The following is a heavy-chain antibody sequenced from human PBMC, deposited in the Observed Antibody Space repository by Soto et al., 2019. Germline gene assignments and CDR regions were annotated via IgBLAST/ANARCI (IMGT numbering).Heavy chain of an antibody. CDR3: ARDRNDFWSGYFSYWYFDL. J-gene: IGHJ2*01. V-gene: IGHV4-31*03. Sequence: QVQLQESGPGLVKPSQTLSLTCTVSGGSISSGGYYWSWIRQHPGKGLEWIGYIYYSGSTYYNPSLMIRVTISVDTSKNQFSLKLSSVTAADTAVYYCARDRNDFWSGYFSYWYFDLWGRGTLVTVSS. CDR1: GGSISSGGYY. CDR2: IYYSGST. D-gene: IGHD3-3*01.